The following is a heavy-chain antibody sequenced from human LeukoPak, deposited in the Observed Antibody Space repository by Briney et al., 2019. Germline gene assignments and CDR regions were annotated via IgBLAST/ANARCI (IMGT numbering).Heavy chain of an antibody. J-gene: IGHJ4*02. V-gene: IGHV3-33*01. D-gene: IGHD2-8*02. CDR3: ARDVTGSLDY. CDR2: IWFDGSKD. Sequence: PGTSLRLSCAASGFAFSTYVMHWVRQAPGKGLEWVAIIWFDGSKDYHADSVKGRFTISRDNSRNTLFLQMDSLRVEDTALYYCARDVTGSLDYWGQGTVDPVSS. CDR1: GFAFSTYV.